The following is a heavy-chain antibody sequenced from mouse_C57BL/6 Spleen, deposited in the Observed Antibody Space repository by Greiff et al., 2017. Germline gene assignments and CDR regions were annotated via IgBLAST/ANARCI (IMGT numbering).Heavy chain of an antibody. CDR2: INYDGSST. Sequence: DVQLVESEGGLVQPGSSMKLSCTASGFTFSDYYMAWVRQVPEKGLEWVANINYDGSSTYYLDSLKSRFIISRDNAKNILYLQMSSLKSEDTATYYCARGHDYYGSSFDYWGQGTTLTVSS. CDR1: GFTFSDYY. D-gene: IGHD1-1*01. J-gene: IGHJ2*01. V-gene: IGHV5-16*01. CDR3: ARGHDYYGSSFDY.